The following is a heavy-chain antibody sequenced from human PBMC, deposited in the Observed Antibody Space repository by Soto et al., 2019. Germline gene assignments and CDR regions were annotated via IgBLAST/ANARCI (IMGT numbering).Heavy chain of an antibody. D-gene: IGHD3-10*01. CDR1: GFTVSTYG. V-gene: IGHV3-30*03. CDR2: ISRDGGTK. J-gene: IGHJ4*02. CDR3: TVEVASGY. Sequence: QVQLVESGGGVVQPGRSLRLSCAVSGFTVSTYGMHWVRQAPGKGLEWVAVISRDGGTKYYADFVKGRFTISRDNFRNTLFLEMNSLRGDDMAVYYCTVEVASGYWGQGTLVTVSS.